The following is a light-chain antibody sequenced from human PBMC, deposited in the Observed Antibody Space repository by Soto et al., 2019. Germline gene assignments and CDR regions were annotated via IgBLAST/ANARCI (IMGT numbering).Light chain of an antibody. CDR2: GNS. J-gene: IGLJ3*02. Sequence: QSVLTQPPSGSGAPGQRVTIAGTGSSSNIGAGYDVHWYQQLPGTAPKLLIYGNSNRPSGVPDRFSGSKSGTSASLAITGLQAEDEADYYCQSYDSSLRGWVFGGGTKLTVL. CDR1: SSNIGAGYD. CDR3: QSYDSSLRGWV. V-gene: IGLV1-40*01.